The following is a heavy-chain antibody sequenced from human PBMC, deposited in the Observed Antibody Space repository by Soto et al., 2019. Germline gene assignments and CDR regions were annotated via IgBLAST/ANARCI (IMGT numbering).Heavy chain of an antibody. CDR1: GFTFSSYA. D-gene: IGHD6-19*01. V-gene: IGHV3-23*01. J-gene: IGHJ4*02. CDR2: ISGSGGST. CDR3: ARRSSGWYFDY. Sequence: EVQLLESGGGLVQPGGSLRLSCAASGFTFSSYAMSWVRQAPGKGLEWVSVISGSGGSTYYADSVKGRFTISRDNSKNTLYLQMNGRRAEDTAVYCCARRSSGWYFDYWGQGTLVTVSS.